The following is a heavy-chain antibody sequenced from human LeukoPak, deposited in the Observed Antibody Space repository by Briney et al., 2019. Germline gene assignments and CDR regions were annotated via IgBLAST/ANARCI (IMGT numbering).Heavy chain of an antibody. CDR2: INTGNGNA. V-gene: IGHV1-3*04. CDR3: ARVPLHDRNDYYYPH. CDR1: GYTFADYG. J-gene: IGHJ1*01. Sequence: ASVTVSCTASGYTFADYGMHWVRQAPGLRLEWMAWINTGNGNAKYSQKFQGRVTITRDTSASTAYMELSSLRSEDTAVYYCARVPLHDRNDYYYPHWGQGTVVTVSS. D-gene: IGHD3-22*01.